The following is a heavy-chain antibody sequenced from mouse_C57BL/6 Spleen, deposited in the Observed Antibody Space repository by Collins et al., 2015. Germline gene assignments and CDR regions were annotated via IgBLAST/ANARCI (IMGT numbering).Heavy chain of an antibody. CDR2: DGDA. Sequence: DGDANYNGKFKGKASLTSDKSSSTAYMQLSSLTSEDSAVYFCARGAYWGQGTLVTVST. J-gene: IGHJ3*01. V-gene: IGHV1-80*01. CDR3: ARGAY.